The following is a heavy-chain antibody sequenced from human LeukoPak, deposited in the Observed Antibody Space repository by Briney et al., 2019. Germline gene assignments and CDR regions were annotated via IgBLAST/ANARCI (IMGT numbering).Heavy chain of an antibody. Sequence: SVKVSCKASGGIFSSYAISWVRQAPGQGLEWMGGIIPIFGTANYAQKFQGRVTITTDESTSTAYMELSSLRSEDTAVYYCAREGADFWSGYYFDYWGQGTLVTVSS. V-gene: IGHV1-69*05. CDR2: IIPIFGTA. J-gene: IGHJ4*02. CDR3: AREGADFWSGYYFDY. CDR1: GGIFSSYA. D-gene: IGHD3-3*01.